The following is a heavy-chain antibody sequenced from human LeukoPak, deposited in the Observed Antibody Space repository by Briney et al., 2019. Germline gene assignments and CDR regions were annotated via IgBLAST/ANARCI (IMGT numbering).Heavy chain of an antibody. CDR1: GYTFTSYD. Sequence: ASVKVSCKASGYTFTSYDIKWVRQATGQGLEWMGWMNPNSGNTGYAQKFQGRATMTRNTSISTAYMELSSLRSEDTAVYYCARGWVVRGVSRWFNPWGQGTLVTVSS. D-gene: IGHD3-10*01. CDR2: MNPNSGNT. CDR3: ARGWVVRGVSRWFNP. V-gene: IGHV1-8*01. J-gene: IGHJ5*02.